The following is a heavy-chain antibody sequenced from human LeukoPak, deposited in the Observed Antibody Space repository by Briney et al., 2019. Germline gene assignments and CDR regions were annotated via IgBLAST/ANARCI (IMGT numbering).Heavy chain of an antibody. Sequence: GGSLRLSCTASEFTVSDNYMSWVRQAPGKGLEWVSTLYIDGSTHYADAVKGRFTTSRDNFKNTLYLQMNRLRDEDTAVYYCASLNYDSTGYHGPVDYWGQGTLVTVSS. CDR3: ASLNYDSTGYHGPVDY. D-gene: IGHD3-22*01. CDR2: LYIDGST. V-gene: IGHV3-66*01. J-gene: IGHJ4*02. CDR1: EFTVSDNY.